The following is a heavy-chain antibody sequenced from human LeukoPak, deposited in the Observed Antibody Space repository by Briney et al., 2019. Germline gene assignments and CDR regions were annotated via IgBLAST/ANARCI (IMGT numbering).Heavy chain of an antibody. J-gene: IGHJ4*02. Sequence: ASVKVSCKASGYTFTGYYMHWVRQAPGQGLEWMGWINPNSGGTNYAQKFQGRVTMTRDTSISTAYMELSGLRSDDTAVYYCARATVAGTWFDYWGQGTLVTVSS. CDR3: ARATVAGTWFDY. D-gene: IGHD6-19*01. CDR2: INPNSGGT. V-gene: IGHV1-2*02. CDR1: GYTFTGYY.